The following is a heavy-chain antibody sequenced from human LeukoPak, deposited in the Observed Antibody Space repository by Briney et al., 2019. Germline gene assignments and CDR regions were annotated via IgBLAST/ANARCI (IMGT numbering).Heavy chain of an antibody. CDR1: GFTVSGNY. J-gene: IGHJ4*02. Sequence: QPGGSLRLSCAASGFTVSGNYMSWVRQAPGKGLEWVSVIYSGGSTYYADSVKGRFTISRDNSKNTLYLQMNSLRAEDTAVYYCAKDDFWSGYSLIYWGQGTLVTVSS. V-gene: IGHV3-66*02. D-gene: IGHD3-3*01. CDR3: AKDDFWSGYSLIY. CDR2: IYSGGST.